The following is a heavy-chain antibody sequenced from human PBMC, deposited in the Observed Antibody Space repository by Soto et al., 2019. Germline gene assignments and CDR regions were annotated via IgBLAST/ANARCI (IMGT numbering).Heavy chain of an antibody. CDR2: IYSGDST. Sequence: EVQLVESGGGLIQPGGSLRLSCAASGFTVSSNYMNWVRQAPGKGLEWVSIIYSGDSTYYAASVKGRFTISIDNSKNTLYLQMNSLRAEDTAVYYCARDLRTLYGMDVWGQGTTVTVSS. J-gene: IGHJ6*02. CDR1: GFTVSSNY. CDR3: ARDLRTLYGMDV. V-gene: IGHV3-53*01.